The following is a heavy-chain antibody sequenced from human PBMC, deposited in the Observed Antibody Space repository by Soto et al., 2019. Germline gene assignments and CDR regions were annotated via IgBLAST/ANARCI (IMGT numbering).Heavy chain of an antibody. Sequence: EVQLVESGGGLVQPGGSLRLSCVTPGFTFSSYGMNWVRQAPGKGLEWVSYISSSRTTMYYADSVQGRFTISSDNAKNSLYLQMNSLRAEDTAVYYCARGGIAVAGRHFDYWGQGTLVTVSS. V-gene: IGHV3-48*01. CDR3: ARGGIAVAGRHFDY. J-gene: IGHJ4*02. CDR2: ISSSRTTM. D-gene: IGHD6-19*01. CDR1: GFTFSSYG.